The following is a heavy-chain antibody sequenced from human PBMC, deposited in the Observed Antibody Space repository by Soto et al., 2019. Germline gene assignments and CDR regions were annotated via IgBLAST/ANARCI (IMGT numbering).Heavy chain of an antibody. D-gene: IGHD7-27*01. V-gene: IGHV4-59*01. J-gene: IGHJ3*01. CDR3: ARLGASRTLV. CDR2: VYYTGDT. CDR1: GGSIESYY. Sequence: SETQSLTYNVSGGSIESYYWSWIRQSPGKGLEWIGYVYYTGDTNYNPSLKSRVTISVDPSKSQFSLKLNSVTAADTAVYFCARLGASRTLVWGQGTMVTVSS.